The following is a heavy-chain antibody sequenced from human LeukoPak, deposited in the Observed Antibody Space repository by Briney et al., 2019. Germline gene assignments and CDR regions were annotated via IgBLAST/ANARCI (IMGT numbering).Heavy chain of an antibody. Sequence: ASVNVSCKASGYTFTSYDINWVRQATGQGLEWMGWMNPNSGNTGYAQKFQGRVTMTRNTSISTTYMELSSLRSEDTAVYYCAREGLRSSSWDDSNWFDPWGQGTLVTVSS. CDR1: GYTFTSYD. CDR3: AREGLRSSSWDDSNWFDP. J-gene: IGHJ5*02. D-gene: IGHD6-13*01. V-gene: IGHV1-8*01. CDR2: MNPNSGNT.